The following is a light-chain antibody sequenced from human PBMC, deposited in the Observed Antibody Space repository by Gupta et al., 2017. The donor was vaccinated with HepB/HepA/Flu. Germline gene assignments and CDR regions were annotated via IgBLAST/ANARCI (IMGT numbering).Light chain of an antibody. CDR2: GAS. V-gene: IGKV3-20*01. J-gene: IGKJ2*02. CDR1: QSVSSIY. Sequence: EIVLTQSPRTLSLSPGARATLSCRASQSVSSIYLAWYQQKPGQAPRLLMYGASSRATGIPDRFSGSGSGTDFTLTISRLEPEDFAVYYCQHYGSSPWTFGQGTKVEIK. CDR3: QHYGSSPWT.